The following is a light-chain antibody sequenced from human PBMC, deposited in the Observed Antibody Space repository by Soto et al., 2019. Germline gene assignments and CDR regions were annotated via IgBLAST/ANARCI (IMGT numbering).Light chain of an antibody. CDR2: GAS. V-gene: IGKV3-15*01. CDR3: QQYNNWPSWT. Sequence: EIVVTQSPASLSVSPGERATLSCRASQSVNTNFAWYQQKPGQAPRLLIYGASTRATGIPARFSGSGSGTEFTLTISSLQSEDSAVYYCQQYNNWPSWTFGQGTKVEVK. CDR1: QSVNTN. J-gene: IGKJ1*01.